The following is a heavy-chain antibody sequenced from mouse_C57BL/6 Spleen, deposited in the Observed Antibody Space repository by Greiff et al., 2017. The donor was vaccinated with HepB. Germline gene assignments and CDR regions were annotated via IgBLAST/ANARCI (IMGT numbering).Heavy chain of an antibody. J-gene: IGHJ2*01. D-gene: IGHD2-3*01. CDR2: IYPSDSET. V-gene: IGHV1-61*01. CDR1: GYTFTSYW. Sequence: VQLQESGAELAKPGASVKLSCKASGYTFTSYWMDWVKQRPGQGLEWIGNIYPSDSETHYNQKFKDKATLTVDKSSSTAYMQLSSLTSEDSAVYYCARGGYYYFDYWGQGTTLTVSS. CDR3: ARGGYYYFDY.